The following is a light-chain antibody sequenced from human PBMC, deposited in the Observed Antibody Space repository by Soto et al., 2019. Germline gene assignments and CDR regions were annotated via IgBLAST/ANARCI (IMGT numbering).Light chain of an antibody. CDR3: QQSYSTPYT. Sequence: DSQMTESANSLSAAVGGRVTINCRASQSISSYLNWYQQKPGKAPKLLIYAASSLQSGVPSRFSGSGSGTDFTLTISSLQPEDFATYYCQQSYSTPYTFGQGTRLEIK. V-gene: IGKV1-39*01. J-gene: IGKJ5*01. CDR1: QSISSY. CDR2: AAS.